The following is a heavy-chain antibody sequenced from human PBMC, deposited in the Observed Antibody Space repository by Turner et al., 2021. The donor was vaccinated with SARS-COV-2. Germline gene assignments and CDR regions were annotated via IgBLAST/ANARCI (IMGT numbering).Heavy chain of an antibody. J-gene: IGHJ6*02. CDR3: ARGLMGWELPQVYYYYSMDV. V-gene: IGHV1-8*01. Sequence: QVQLVQSGAEVKKPGASVKVSCKASGYTFTSYDINWVRQATGQGLEWMGWMNPNSGNTYYAQKFQGRVTMTRNTSISTAYMERSSLRSEDTAVYYCARGLMGWELPQVYYYYSMDVWGQGTTVTVSS. D-gene: IGHD1-26*01. CDR2: MNPNSGNT. CDR1: GYTFTSYD.